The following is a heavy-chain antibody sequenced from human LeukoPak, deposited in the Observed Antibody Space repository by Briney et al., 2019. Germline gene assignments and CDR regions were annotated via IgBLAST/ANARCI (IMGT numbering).Heavy chain of an antibody. Sequence: AGGSLRLSCAASGFAFSSYGMHWVRQAPGKGLERVAVIWYDGSNKYYADSVKGRFTISRDNSKNTLYLQMNSLRAEDTAVYYCAKDFRDTAMVWYFDYWGQGTLVTVSS. CDR3: AKDFRDTAMVWYFDY. CDR2: IWYDGSNK. J-gene: IGHJ4*02. CDR1: GFAFSSYG. V-gene: IGHV3-33*06. D-gene: IGHD5-18*01.